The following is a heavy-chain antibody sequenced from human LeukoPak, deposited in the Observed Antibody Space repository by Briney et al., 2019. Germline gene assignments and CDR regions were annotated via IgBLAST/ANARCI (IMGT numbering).Heavy chain of an antibody. V-gene: IGHV1-69*13. CDR3: ARSYCSSTSCYPFGY. J-gene: IGHJ4*02. Sequence: GASVKVSCKASGGTFSSYAISWVRQAPGQGLEWMGGIIPIFGTANYAQKFQGRVTITADESTSTAYMELSSLRSEDTAVYYCARSYCSSTSCYPFGYWGQGTLVTVSS. D-gene: IGHD2-2*01. CDR1: GGTFSSYA. CDR2: IIPIFGTA.